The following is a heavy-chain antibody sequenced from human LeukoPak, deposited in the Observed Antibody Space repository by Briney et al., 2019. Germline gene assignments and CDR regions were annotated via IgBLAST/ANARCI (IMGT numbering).Heavy chain of an antibody. V-gene: IGHV4-59*01. Sequence: SETLSLTCTVSGGSISSYYWSWIRQPPGKGLEWIGYIYYSGSTNYNPSLKSRVTISVDTSKNQFSLRLSSVTAADTAVYFCATIKRGNIFGYFDFWGQEILVAVSS. CDR2: IYYSGST. J-gene: IGHJ4*02. D-gene: IGHD5-18*01. CDR1: GGSISSYY. CDR3: ATIKRGNIFGYFDF.